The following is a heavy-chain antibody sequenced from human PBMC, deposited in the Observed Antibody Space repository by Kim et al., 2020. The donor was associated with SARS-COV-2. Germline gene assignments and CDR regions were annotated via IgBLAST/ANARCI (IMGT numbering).Heavy chain of an antibody. Sequence: GGSLRLSCAASGFTFSSYAMHWVRQAPGKGLEWVAVIWYDGSNKYYADSVKGRFTISRDNSKNTLYLQMNSLRAEDTAVYYCAKGSMPLGYVRTRDWFDPWGQGTLVTVSS. CDR1: GFTFSSYA. CDR2: IWYDGSNK. J-gene: IGHJ5*02. D-gene: IGHD3-10*02. CDR3: AKGSMPLGYVRTRDWFDP. V-gene: IGHV3-33*06.